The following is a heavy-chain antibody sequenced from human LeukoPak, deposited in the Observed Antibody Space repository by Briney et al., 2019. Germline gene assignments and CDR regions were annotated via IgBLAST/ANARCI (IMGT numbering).Heavy chain of an antibody. V-gene: IGHV3-23*01. CDR2: ISGRGGST. CDR3: AKRPYYYGSGSYSQAYNWFDP. J-gene: IGHJ5*02. Sequence: GGSLRLSCAASGFTFSSYAMSWVRQAPGKGLEWVSAISGRGGSTYYADAVKGRFTISRDNSKNTLYLQMNSLRAEDTAVYYCAKRPYYYGSGSYSQAYNWFDPWGQGTLVTVSS. CDR1: GFTFSSYA. D-gene: IGHD3-10*01.